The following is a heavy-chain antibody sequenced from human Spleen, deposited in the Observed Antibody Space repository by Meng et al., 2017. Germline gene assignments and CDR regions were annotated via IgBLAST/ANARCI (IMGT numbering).Heavy chain of an antibody. Sequence: VRVVQSGAEVKKPGASVKVSCKASGYTFTAYYIHWVRQAPGQGLEWMGRINPNSGDTNYAQKFQGRVTMTRDTSISTAYMELSRLISDDTAVYYCARDASCDHWGQGTLVTVSS. V-gene: IGHV1-2*06. D-gene: IGHD3-16*02. CDR2: INPNSGDT. J-gene: IGHJ4*02. CDR1: GYTFTAYY. CDR3: ARDASCDH.